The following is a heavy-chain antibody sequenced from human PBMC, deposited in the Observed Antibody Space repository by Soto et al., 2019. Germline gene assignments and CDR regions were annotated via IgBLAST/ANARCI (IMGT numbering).Heavy chain of an antibody. CDR2: ISYDGSNT. V-gene: IGHV3-30*18. Sequence: GGSLRLSCAASGFTFSSYGMHWVRQAPGKGLEWVAVISYDGSNTYYADSVKGRFTISRDNSKNTLYLQMNSLRAEDTAVYYCAKAVFEGGYYYYGMDVWGQGTTVTVSS. CDR3: AKAVFEGGYYYYGMDV. D-gene: IGHD2-15*01. CDR1: GFTFSSYG. J-gene: IGHJ6*02.